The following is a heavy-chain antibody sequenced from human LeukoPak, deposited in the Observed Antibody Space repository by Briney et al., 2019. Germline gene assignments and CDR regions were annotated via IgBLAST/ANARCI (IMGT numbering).Heavy chain of an antibody. CDR2: IHTSGST. Sequence: SETLSLTCTVSGGSISSYYWSWIRQPAGKGLEWIGRIHTSGSTNYNPSLKSRVTMSVDTSKNQFSLKLSSVTAADTAVYYCARDLGTTGTSLGPYYYYYYMDVWGKGTTVTVSS. V-gene: IGHV4-4*07. D-gene: IGHD1-1*01. CDR1: GGSISSYY. CDR3: ARDLGTTGTSLGPYYYYYYMDV. J-gene: IGHJ6*03.